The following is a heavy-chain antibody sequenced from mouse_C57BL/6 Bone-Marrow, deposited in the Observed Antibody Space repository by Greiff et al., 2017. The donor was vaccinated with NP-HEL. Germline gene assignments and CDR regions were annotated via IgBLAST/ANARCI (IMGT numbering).Heavy chain of an antibody. CDR2: IYPGDGDT. CDR1: GYAFSSSW. CDR3: ARERNYYGSRYFDY. V-gene: IGHV1-82*01. D-gene: IGHD1-1*01. J-gene: IGHJ2*01. Sequence: QVQLQQSGPELVKPGASVKISCKASGYAFSSSWMNWVKQRPGKGLEWIGRIYPGDGDTNYNGKFKGKATLTADKSSSTAYMQLSSLTSEDSAVYFCARERNYYGSRYFDYWGQGTTLTVSS.